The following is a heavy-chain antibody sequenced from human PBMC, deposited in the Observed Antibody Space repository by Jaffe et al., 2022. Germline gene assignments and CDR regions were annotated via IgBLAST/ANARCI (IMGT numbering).Heavy chain of an antibody. D-gene: IGHD2-2*01. CDR3: TTGYCSSTSCYVFAFDY. CDR1: GFTFSNAW. J-gene: IGHJ4*02. Sequence: EVQLVESGGGLVKPGGSLRLSCAASGFTFSNAWMSWVRQAPGKGLEWVGRIKSKTDGGTTDYAAPVKGRFTISRDDSKNTLYLQMNSLKTEDTAVYYCTTGYCSSTSCYVFAFDYWGQGTLVTVSS. CDR2: IKSKTDGGTT. V-gene: IGHV3-15*01.